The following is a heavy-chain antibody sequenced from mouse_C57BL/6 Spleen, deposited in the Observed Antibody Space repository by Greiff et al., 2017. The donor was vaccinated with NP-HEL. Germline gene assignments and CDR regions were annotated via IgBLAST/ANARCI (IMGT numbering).Heavy chain of an antibody. CDR3: AREGDYYGSRDWYFDV. D-gene: IGHD1-1*01. CDR2: ILPGSGST. CDR1: GYTFTGYW. J-gene: IGHJ1*03. Sequence: QVQLQQSGAELMKPGASVKLSCKATGYTFTGYWIEWVKQRPGHGLEWIGEILPGSGSTNYNEKFKGKATFTADTSSNTAYMQLSSLTTEDSAIYYCAREGDYYGSRDWYFDVWGTGTTVTVSS. V-gene: IGHV1-9*01.